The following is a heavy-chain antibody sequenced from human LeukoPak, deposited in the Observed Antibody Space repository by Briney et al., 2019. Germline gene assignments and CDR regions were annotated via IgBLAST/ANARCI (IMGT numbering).Heavy chain of an antibody. D-gene: IGHD5-18*01. Sequence: GGSLRLSCAASGFTFSSYWMSWVRQAPGKGLEWVANIKQDGSEKYYVDSVKGRFTISRENAKNSLYLQMNSLRAGDTAVYYCAREGYSYAGGISGMDVWGQGTTVTVSS. CDR3: AREGYSYAGGISGMDV. V-gene: IGHV3-7*01. CDR2: IKQDGSEK. CDR1: GFTFSSYW. J-gene: IGHJ6*02.